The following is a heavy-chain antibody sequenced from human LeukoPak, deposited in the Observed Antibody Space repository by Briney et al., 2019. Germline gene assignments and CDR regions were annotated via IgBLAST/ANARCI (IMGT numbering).Heavy chain of an antibody. CDR2: ISHDGII. V-gene: IGHV3-74*01. CDR1: GFTFSSYV. J-gene: IGHJ4*02. Sequence: RGSLRLSCVTAGFTFSSYVMHWVRRTPGKGLVWVSRISHDGIISYADSVKGRFTISRDNAKNTLILQMNSLRVEDTAVYYCARDWVYKIDYWGRGTLVTVSS. CDR3: ARDWVYKIDY. D-gene: IGHD5-24*01.